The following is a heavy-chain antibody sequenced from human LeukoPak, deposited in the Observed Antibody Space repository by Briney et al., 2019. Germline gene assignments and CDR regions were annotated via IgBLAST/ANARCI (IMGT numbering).Heavy chain of an antibody. Sequence: VASVKVSCKASGGTFSNYGIGWVRQAPGQGLEWMGGIIPIFGTANYAQNLQGRVTITADESTTTAYMELSSLRSDDTAVYYCARFDPGVHPGDYWGQVTLVTVSS. CDR1: GGTFSNYG. CDR2: IIPIFGTA. V-gene: IGHV1-69*01. CDR3: ARFDPGVHPGDY. D-gene: IGHD3-10*01. J-gene: IGHJ4*02.